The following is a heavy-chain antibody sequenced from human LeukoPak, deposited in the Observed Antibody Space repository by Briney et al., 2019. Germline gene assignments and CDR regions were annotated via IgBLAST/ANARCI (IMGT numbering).Heavy chain of an antibody. V-gene: IGHV4-4*07. CDR2: IYSSGTT. Sequence: SETLSLTCTVSGGSISSYSWNWIRQPAGTGLECIGRIYSSGTTNYNPSLKSRVTMSVDTSKNQFSLKLTSVTAADTAVHYCARSSTTDPNHYYYYYMDVWGKGTTVTVSS. D-gene: IGHD2-2*01. J-gene: IGHJ6*03. CDR3: ARSSTTDPNHYYYYYMDV. CDR1: GGSISSYS.